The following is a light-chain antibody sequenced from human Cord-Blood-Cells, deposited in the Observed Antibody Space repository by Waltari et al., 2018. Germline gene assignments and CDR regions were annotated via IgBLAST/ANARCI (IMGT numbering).Light chain of an antibody. CDR3: AAWDDSLSGWV. CDR2: RNN. CDR1: SSNIGSNY. J-gene: IGLJ3*02. V-gene: IGLV1-47*01. Sequence: QSVLTQPPSASGTPGQRVTISCSGSSSNIGSNYVYWYQQLPGTAPKLLIYRNNQPPSGVPDRFSGSKPGTSASLAISGLRSEDEADYYCAAWDDSLSGWVFGGGTKLTVL.